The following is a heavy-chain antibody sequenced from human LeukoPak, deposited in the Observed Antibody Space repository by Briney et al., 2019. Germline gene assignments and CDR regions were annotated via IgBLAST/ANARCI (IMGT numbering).Heavy chain of an antibody. CDR2: INPSGGST. J-gene: IGHJ4*02. Sequence: AASVTVSCKASGYTFTGYYMHWVRQAPGQGLGWMGIINPSGGSTSYAQKFQGRVTMTRDTSTSTVYMELSSLRSEDTAVYYCARGLRFLEWLFSGPDYWGQGTLVTVSS. CDR1: GYTFTGYY. V-gene: IGHV1-46*01. CDR3: ARGLRFLEWLFSGPDY. D-gene: IGHD3-3*01.